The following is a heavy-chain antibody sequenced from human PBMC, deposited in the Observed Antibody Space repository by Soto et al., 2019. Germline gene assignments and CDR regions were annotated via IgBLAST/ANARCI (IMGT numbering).Heavy chain of an antibody. CDR1: GYTFSSYY. V-gene: IGHV1-46*01. CDR2: INPNGGST. CDR3: ARGQQWLDDAFDI. D-gene: IGHD6-19*01. Sequence: ASVKGSCKASGYTFSSYYIHWVRQAPGQGLEWIGRINPNGGSTGYAQKFKGRVTMTRNTSISTVYMELSSLRSEDTAVYYCARGQQWLDDAFDIWGQGTMVTVSS. J-gene: IGHJ3*02.